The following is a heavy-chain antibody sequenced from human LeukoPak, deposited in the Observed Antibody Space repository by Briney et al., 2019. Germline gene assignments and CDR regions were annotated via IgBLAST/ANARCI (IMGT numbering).Heavy chain of an antibody. CDR1: GDSINTYY. CDR3: ARHGPEYYDATGCYNFDS. Sequence: SETLSLTCTVSGDSINTYYWSWIRQPPGKGLEWIGFIFYSGHSKYNPSLKSRLTLSLDTSKSQFSLKLTSVTAADTAVYYCARHGPEYYDATGCYNFDSWSQGTLVTVSS. CDR2: IFYSGHS. J-gene: IGHJ4*02. D-gene: IGHD3-22*01. V-gene: IGHV4-59*08.